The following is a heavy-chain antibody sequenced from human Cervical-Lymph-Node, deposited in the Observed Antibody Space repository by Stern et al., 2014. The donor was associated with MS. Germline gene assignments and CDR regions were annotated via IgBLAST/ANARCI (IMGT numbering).Heavy chain of an antibody. J-gene: IGHJ6*02. V-gene: IGHV3-74*02. CDR1: GFTFSRYW. CDR2: IDSDGSST. Sequence: EVQLVESGGGLVQPGGSLRLSCAASGFTFSRYWMHWVRQAPGKGLVWVARIDSDGSSTTYADSVKGRFTISRDNAKNTLYLQVNSLRAEDTAVYYCARASLPEYSSSWYDNFYYGLDVWGQGTTLTVSS. CDR3: ARASLPEYSSSWYDNFYYGLDV. D-gene: IGHD6-13*01.